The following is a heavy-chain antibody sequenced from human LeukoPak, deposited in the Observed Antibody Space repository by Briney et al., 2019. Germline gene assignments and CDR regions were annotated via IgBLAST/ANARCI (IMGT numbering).Heavy chain of an antibody. J-gene: IGHJ4*02. V-gene: IGHV3-74*01. CDR1: GFTFSGHW. Sequence: AGGSLRLSCAVSGFTFSGHWMFWVRQAPGKGLVWVSSTNSDGSSIVYTDSVKGRFTVSRDNAKNTLYLQMNSLRAEDTAVYYCARARWYSSDYWGQGTLVTVSS. CDR2: TNSDGSSI. D-gene: IGHD5-24*01. CDR3: ARARWYSSDY.